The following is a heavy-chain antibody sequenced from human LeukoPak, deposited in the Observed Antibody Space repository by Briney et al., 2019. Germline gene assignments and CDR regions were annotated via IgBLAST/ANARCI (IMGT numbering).Heavy chain of an antibody. CDR3: ASPADSSGFDY. D-gene: IGHD3-22*01. J-gene: IGHJ4*02. Sequence: PGRSLRLSCAASGFTFSSYGMHWVRQAPGKGLEWVAVIWYDGSNKYYADSVKGRFTISRDNSKNTLYLQMNSLRAEDTAVYYCASPADSSGFDYWGQGTLVTVSS. V-gene: IGHV3-33*08. CDR2: IWYDGSNK. CDR1: GFTFSSYG.